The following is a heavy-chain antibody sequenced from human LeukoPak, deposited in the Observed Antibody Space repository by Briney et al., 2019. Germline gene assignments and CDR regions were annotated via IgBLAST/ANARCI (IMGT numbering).Heavy chain of an antibody. V-gene: IGHV3-7*04. D-gene: IGHD6-13*01. CDR3: ARGLRTAAGLDY. J-gene: IGHJ4*02. CDR1: GFTFSRYW. Sequence: GGSLILSCAVSGFTFSRYWMNWVRQAPGKGLEWLANINEDGSEKHYVDSVEGRFTVSRDNGENSVFLQMNSLKVEDAAVYYCARGLRTAAGLDYWGQGTLVIASS. CDR2: INEDGSEK.